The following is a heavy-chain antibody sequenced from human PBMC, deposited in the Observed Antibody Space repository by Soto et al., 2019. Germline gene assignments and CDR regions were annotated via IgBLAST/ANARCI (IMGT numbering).Heavy chain of an antibody. CDR2: ISYDGSNK. CDR1: GFTFSSYG. Sequence: ESGGGVVQPGRSLRLSCAASGFTFSSYGMHWVRQAPGKGLEWVAVISYDGSNKYYADSVKGRFTISRDNSKNTLYLQMNSLRAEDTAVYYCAKDPDIGATWFDYWGQGTLVTVSS. V-gene: IGHV3-30*18. CDR3: AKDPDIGATWFDY. J-gene: IGHJ4*02. D-gene: IGHD5-12*01.